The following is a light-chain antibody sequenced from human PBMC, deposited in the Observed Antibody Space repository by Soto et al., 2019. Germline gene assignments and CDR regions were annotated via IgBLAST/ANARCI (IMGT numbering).Light chain of an antibody. CDR3: HQRYNWPRVT. V-gene: IGKV3-11*01. J-gene: IGKJ5*01. CDR2: DVS. Sequence: PGESAPLSFRTSQSVSSSLAWYQQKPGQPPRLLIYDVSNRATGIPARFSGSGSGTDFTLTTTSLEPEDFAVYFCHQRYNWPRVTFGQGTRLEIK. CDR1: QSVSSS.